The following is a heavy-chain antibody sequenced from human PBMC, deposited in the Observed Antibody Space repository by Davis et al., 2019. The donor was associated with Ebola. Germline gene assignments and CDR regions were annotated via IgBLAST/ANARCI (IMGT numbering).Heavy chain of an antibody. Sequence: MPSETLSLTCTVSGGSINSYYWSWIRQTPGKGLEWIGYIYYSGSTNYNPSLKSRVTISVDTSKNQFSLKLSSVTAADTAVYYCARHGAAAAPFWYWGQGTLVTVSS. J-gene: IGHJ4*02. CDR2: IYYSGST. D-gene: IGHD6-13*01. CDR1: GGSINSYY. V-gene: IGHV4-59*08. CDR3: ARHGAAAAPFWY.